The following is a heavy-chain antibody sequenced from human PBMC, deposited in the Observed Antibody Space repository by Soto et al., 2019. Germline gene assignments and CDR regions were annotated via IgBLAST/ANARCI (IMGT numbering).Heavy chain of an antibody. CDR3: ARIRGSGWLFYDAFDI. CDR2: IFSNDEK. CDR1: GFSLSNAIMF. Sequence: SGPTQVPPTETRTLTCTFPGFSLSNAIMFVRWVYQRPGKALEWLAHIFSNDEKSYSTSLKSRLTISKDTSKSQVVLTMTNMDPVDTATYYCARIRGSGWLFYDAFDIWGQGTMVTVSS. V-gene: IGHV2-26*01. D-gene: IGHD6-19*01. J-gene: IGHJ3*02.